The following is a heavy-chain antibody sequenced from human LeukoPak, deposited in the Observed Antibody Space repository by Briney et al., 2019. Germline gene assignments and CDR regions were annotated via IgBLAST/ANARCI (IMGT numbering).Heavy chain of an antibody. J-gene: IGHJ4*02. Sequence: PGGSLRLSCAASGFTFSDYYMSWIRQAPGKGLEWVSYISSSGSTIYYADSVKGRFTISRDNAKNSLYLQMNSLRAEDTAVYYCARSEYYYDSSGSIFFDYWGQGTLVTVSS. V-gene: IGHV3-11*01. CDR3: ARSEYYYDSSGSIFFDY. CDR2: ISSSGSTI. D-gene: IGHD3-22*01. CDR1: GFTFSDYY.